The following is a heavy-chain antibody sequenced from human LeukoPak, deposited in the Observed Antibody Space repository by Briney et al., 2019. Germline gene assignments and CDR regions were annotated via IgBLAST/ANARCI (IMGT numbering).Heavy chain of an antibody. J-gene: IGHJ4*02. CDR2: INPSGGST. CDR1: GYTFISYY. V-gene: IGHV1-46*01. CDR3: ARRVKRSSGWTHYFDY. D-gene: IGHD6-19*01. Sequence: ASVKVSCKASGYTFISYYIHWVRQAPGQGLEWMGIINPSGGSTSYAQNFQGRVTMTRDTSTSTVYMELSSLRSEDTAVYYCARRVKRSSGWTHYFDYWGQGTLVTVSS.